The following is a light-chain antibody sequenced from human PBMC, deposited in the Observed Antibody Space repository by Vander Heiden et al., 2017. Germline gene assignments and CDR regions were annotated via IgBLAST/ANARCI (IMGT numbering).Light chain of an antibody. Sequence: DIQMTQSPSTLSASVGYRVTITCRASQSISSWLAWYQQKPGKAPKLLIYKASSLDSGVPSRFSGSGSGTEFTLTISSLQPDDFATYYCQQYKSYSLTFGQGTKVEIK. V-gene: IGKV1-5*03. CDR2: KAS. CDR1: QSISSW. CDR3: QQYKSYSLT. J-gene: IGKJ1*01.